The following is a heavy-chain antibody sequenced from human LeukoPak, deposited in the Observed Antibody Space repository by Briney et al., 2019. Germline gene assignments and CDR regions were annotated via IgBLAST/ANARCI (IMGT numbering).Heavy chain of an antibody. CDR2: ISHTGRT. V-gene: IGHV4-34*01. CDR3: ARGVSIAARYFDL. J-gene: IGHJ2*01. CDR1: DGPFSSFY. D-gene: IGHD6-25*01. Sequence: PSETLSLTCAVYDGPFSSFYWTWLRQPPGKGLEWIGEISHTGRTNYNPSLKSRVTISVDTSKNQFSLNLTSVTAADTAMYYCARGVSIAARYFDLWGRGTLVAVSS.